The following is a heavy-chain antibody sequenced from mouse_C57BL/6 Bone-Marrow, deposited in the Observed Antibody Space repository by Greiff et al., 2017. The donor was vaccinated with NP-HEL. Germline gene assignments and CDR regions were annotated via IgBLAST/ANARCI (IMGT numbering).Heavy chain of an antibody. CDR1: GFTFSNYW. CDR2: IRLKSDNYAT. D-gene: IGHD2-5*01. J-gene: IGHJ4*01. CDR3: TEGSNYYYYAMDY. V-gene: IGHV6-3*01. Sequence: EVQRVESGGGLVQPGGSMKLSCVASGFTFSNYWMNWVRQSPEKGLEWVAQIRLKSDNYATHYAESVKGRFTISRDDSKSSVYLQMNNLRAEDTGIYYCTEGSNYYYYAMDYWGQGTSVTVSS.